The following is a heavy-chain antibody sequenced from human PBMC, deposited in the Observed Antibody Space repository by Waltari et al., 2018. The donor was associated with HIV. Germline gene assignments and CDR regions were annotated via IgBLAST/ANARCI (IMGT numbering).Heavy chain of an antibody. J-gene: IGHJ4*02. Sequence: QVQLQESGPGLVKASETLSLTCAVSGYSISSGYFWGWIRQPPGKGLEWIGSVSQSGTTYYNPSLNRRITISVDTSNNQISLNVNSVTAADTAVYHCARSVDPNMEFDYWGQGTLVTVSS. D-gene: IGHD5-18*01. CDR3: ARSVDPNMEFDY. V-gene: IGHV4-38-2*01. CDR1: GYSISSGYF. CDR2: VSQSGTT.